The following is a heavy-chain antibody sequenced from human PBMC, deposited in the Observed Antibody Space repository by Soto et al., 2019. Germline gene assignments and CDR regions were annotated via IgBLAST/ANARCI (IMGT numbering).Heavy chain of an antibody. CDR2: IFWNDER. D-gene: IGHD3-3*02. CDR3: TRALRDALPISYFDS. J-gene: IGHJ4*02. CDR1: GFSLSKARMG. Sequence: QVTLKESGPVLVKPTETLTLTCTVSGFSLSKARMGVSWIRQPPGKALEWLAHIFWNDERSYNTSLKSRLTISTTTSTSQVVPTMANVDPLATGTYFCTRALRDALPISYFDSWGQGTLVTLSS. V-gene: IGHV2-26*01.